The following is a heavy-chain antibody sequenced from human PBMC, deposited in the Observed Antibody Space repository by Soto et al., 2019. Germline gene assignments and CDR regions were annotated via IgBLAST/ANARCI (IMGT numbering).Heavy chain of an antibody. D-gene: IGHD2-2*01. Sequence: QVQLVQSGAEAKKPGASVNVSCKASGNTFTRFYIHWVRQAPGQGLEWMGIINPRSGDTTYAEKFQGRITVTRDTSTSTVYMELTSLRYEDTAIYYCARVALSRGGWLDPWGQGTLVTVSS. CDR3: ARVALSRGGWLDP. J-gene: IGHJ5*02. V-gene: IGHV1-46*01. CDR1: GNTFTRFY. CDR2: INPRSGDT.